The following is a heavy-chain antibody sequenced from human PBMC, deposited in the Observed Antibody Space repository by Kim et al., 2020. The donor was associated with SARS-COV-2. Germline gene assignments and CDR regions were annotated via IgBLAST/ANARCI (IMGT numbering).Heavy chain of an antibody. CDR1: GGSFSGYY. D-gene: IGHD3-16*01. V-gene: IGHV4-34*01. Sequence: SETLSLTCAVYGGSFSGYYWSWIRQPPGKGLEWIGEIIHSGNTYYNPSLKSRVTISLDTSNSQFSLRLNSVTAADTAVYYCARGLKGVVIMYHYYAMDVWGQGTTVTVSS. J-gene: IGHJ6*02. CDR3: ARGLKGVVIMYHYYAMDV. CDR2: IIHSGNT.